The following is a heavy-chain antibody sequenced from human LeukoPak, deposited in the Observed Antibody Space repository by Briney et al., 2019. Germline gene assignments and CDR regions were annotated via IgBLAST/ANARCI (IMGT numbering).Heavy chain of an antibody. D-gene: IGHD4-17*01. CDR1: GFTFSSYG. CDR2: IRYDGSNK. J-gene: IGHJ5*02. V-gene: IGHV3-30*02. CDR3: TKTTVTINAFDP. Sequence: PGGSLRLSCAASGFTFSSYGMHWVRQAPGKGLEWVTFIRYDGSNKYYADSVKGRFTISRDNSKNTLYLRMNSLRVEDTAVYYCTKTTVTINAFDPWGQGTLVTVSS.